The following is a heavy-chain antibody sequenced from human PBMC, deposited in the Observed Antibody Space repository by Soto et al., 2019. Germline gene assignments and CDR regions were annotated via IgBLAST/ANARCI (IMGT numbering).Heavy chain of an antibody. Sequence: QLQLQESGPGLVKASETLSLTCTVSGGSISSNAYYWGWIRQPPGKGLEWIGSVYYSGSANYNPSLKSRLTVSVATSKDQFSLKLISVTAADTAVYYCARRPKRGSYSWCFEYWGQGTLVTVSS. CDR3: ARRPKRGSYSWCFEY. CDR2: VYYSGSA. V-gene: IGHV4-39*01. J-gene: IGHJ4*02. CDR1: GGSISSNAYY. D-gene: IGHD1-26*01.